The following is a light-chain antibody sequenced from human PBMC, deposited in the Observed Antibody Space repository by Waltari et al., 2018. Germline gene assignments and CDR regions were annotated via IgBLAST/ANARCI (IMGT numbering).Light chain of an antibody. CDR1: NIGSRS. CDR3: QLWDSTTDVV. V-gene: IGLV3-21*02. Sequence: SYFLTQTPSVSVAPGQTARLTCGGNNIGSRSVPWYQQKPGQAPALVIYDDTARPSGIPQRFSGSNSGNTATLIINKVEVGDEADYYCQLWDSTTDVVFGAGTRLTVL. CDR2: DDT. J-gene: IGLJ2*01.